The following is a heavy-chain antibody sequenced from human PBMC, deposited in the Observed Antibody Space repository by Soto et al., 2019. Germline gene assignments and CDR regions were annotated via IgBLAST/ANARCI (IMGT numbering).Heavy chain of an antibody. CDR2: INAGNGNT. V-gene: IGHV1-3*01. CDR3: ARDKYDFGSGYYTGMGY. J-gene: IGHJ4*02. Sequence: ASVKVSCKASGYTFTSYAMHWVLQAPGQRLEWMGWINAGNGNTKYSQKFQGRVTITRDTSASTAYMELSSLRSEDTAVYYCARDKYDFGSGYYTGMGYWGQGTLVTVSS. D-gene: IGHD3-3*01. CDR1: GYTFTSYA.